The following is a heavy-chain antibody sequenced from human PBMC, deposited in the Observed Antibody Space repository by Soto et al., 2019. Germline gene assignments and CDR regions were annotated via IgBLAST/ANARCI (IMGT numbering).Heavy chain of an antibody. CDR3: ARPGIAAAGHFDY. Sequence: QVQLVQSGAEVKKPGASVKVSCKASGYTFTSYYMHWVRQAPGQGLEWMGIINPSGGSTSYAQKFQGRVTRTRDTSTSTVYMEMSSLRSEDTAVYYCARPGIAAAGHFDYWGQGTLVTVSS. CDR2: INPSGGST. CDR1: GYTFTSYY. D-gene: IGHD6-13*01. J-gene: IGHJ4*02. V-gene: IGHV1-46*01.